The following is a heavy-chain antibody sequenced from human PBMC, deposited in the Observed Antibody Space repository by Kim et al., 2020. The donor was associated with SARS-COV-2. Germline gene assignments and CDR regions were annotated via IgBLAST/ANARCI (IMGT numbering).Heavy chain of an antibody. Sequence: GGSLRLSCAASGFTFSTYTMNWVRQAPGKGLEWVSSISSTSGNIHYADSLKGRITVSRDNAKNSLYLQMNSLRVDDTAVYYCARGVVPAAMGYGMDVWGQGTTVTVSS. CDR1: GFTFSTYT. CDR2: ISSTSGNI. J-gene: IGHJ6*02. D-gene: IGHD2-2*01. CDR3: ARGVVPAAMGYGMDV. V-gene: IGHV3-21*01.